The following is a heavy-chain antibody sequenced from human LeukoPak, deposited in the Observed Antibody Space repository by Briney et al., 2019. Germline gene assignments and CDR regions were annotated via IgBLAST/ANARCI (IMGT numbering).Heavy chain of an antibody. J-gene: IGHJ6*02. CDR1: GFTVSSNY. V-gene: IGHV3-53*01. CDR3: AREQSPSGMDV. D-gene: IGHD5-24*01. CDR2: IYSGGST. Sequence: PGGSLRLSCAASGFTVSSNYMSWVRQAPGKGLEWVSVIYSGGSTYYADSVKGRFTISRDNSKNTLYLQMHSLRAEDTAVYYCAREQSPSGMDVWGQGTTVTVSS.